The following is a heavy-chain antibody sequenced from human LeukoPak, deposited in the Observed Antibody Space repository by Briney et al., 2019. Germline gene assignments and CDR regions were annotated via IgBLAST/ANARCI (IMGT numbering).Heavy chain of an antibody. Sequence: VASVKVSCKASGYTFTSYDINWVRQATGQGLEWMGWMNPNSGNTGYAQKFQGRLTMTRDTSISTAYMELSSLSSEDTAMYYCARGFRSDSSGRKFDYWGQGALVTVSS. V-gene: IGHV1-8*01. CDR2: MNPNSGNT. CDR3: ARGFRSDSSGRKFDY. CDR1: GYTFTSYD. D-gene: IGHD3-22*01. J-gene: IGHJ4*02.